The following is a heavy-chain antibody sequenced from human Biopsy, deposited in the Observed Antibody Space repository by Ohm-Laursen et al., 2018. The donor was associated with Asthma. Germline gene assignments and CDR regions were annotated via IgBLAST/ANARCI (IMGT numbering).Heavy chain of an antibody. J-gene: IGHJ4*02. Sequence: TLSLTCTVSGGSVSSSSYYWGWIRQPPGKGLEWMGSISYTGSAYHNPSLKSRVTISVVPSKNHYSLKLSSVTAADTAVYYCARHWDWGSFFDYWGQGTPVTVSS. CDR2: ISYTGSA. D-gene: IGHD7-27*01. V-gene: IGHV4-39*01. CDR1: GGSVSSSSYY. CDR3: ARHWDWGSFFDY.